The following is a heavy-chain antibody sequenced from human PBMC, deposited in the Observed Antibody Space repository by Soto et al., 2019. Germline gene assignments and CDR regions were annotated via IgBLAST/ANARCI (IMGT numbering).Heavy chain of an antibody. J-gene: IGHJ4*02. CDR2: ISSSGSYI. CDR3: ARAEGSRFCSSTSCMGGFDY. CDR1: GFTFNDYS. D-gene: IGHD2-2*01. V-gene: IGHV3-21*01. Sequence: GGSLRLSCAASGFTFNDYSMNWVRQAPGKGLEWVSSISSSGSYIYYADSLEGRFTISRDNARNSLYLQMNSLRAEDTAVYFCARAEGSRFCSSTSCMGGFDYWGQGTLVTVSS.